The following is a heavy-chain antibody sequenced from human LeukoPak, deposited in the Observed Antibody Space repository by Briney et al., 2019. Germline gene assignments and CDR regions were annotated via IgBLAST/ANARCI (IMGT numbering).Heavy chain of an antibody. Sequence: SETLSLTCTVSGGSISSGDYYWSWLRPPPGKGLEWIAYMYYSGSTYYNPSLKSRVTMSADTRKNQLSLKLSSVTAADTAVYYCARPYYYDSRIDPWGQGILVTVSS. D-gene: IGHD3-22*01. CDR2: MYYSGST. CDR1: GGSISSGDYY. J-gene: IGHJ5*02. V-gene: IGHV4-30-4*01. CDR3: ARPYYYDSRIDP.